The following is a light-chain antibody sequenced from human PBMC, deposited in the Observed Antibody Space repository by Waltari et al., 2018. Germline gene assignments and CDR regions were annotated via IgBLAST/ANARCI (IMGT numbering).Light chain of an antibody. CDR1: QSVSGY. Sequence: TQSPATVSLSPGERATLPCRASQSVSGYLAWYQQKPGRAPKLLIYQASNLVTGVPSRFSGSRAGTLFTLTISSREPDDFATYYCQQFVGYPYTFGQGTKVET. CDR3: QQFVGYPYT. V-gene: IGKV1-5*03. J-gene: IGKJ2*01. CDR2: QAS.